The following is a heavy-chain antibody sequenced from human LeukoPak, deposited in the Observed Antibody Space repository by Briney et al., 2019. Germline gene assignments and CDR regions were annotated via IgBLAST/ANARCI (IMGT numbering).Heavy chain of an antibody. D-gene: IGHD2-2*01. CDR3: ARDDCYCSSTSCYDWFDP. Sequence: SETLSLTCAVYGGSFSGYYWSWIRQPPGKGLEWIGEINHSGSTNYNPSLKSRVTISVDTSKNQFSLKLSSVTAADTAVYYCARDDCYCSSTSCYDWFDPWGQGTLVTVSS. V-gene: IGHV4-34*01. CDR2: INHSGST. CDR1: GGSFSGYY. J-gene: IGHJ5*02.